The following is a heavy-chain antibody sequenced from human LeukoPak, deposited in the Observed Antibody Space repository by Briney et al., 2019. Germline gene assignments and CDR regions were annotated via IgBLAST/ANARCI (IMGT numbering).Heavy chain of an antibody. CDR3: ARGDYMGFDP. Sequence: GGSLRLSCAASGFAFSTSDMHWVRQAAGQGLEWISGNSKAGDTYYLGSVRGRFTIFRENDENSVYLQMNNLTAGDTAVYYCARGDYMGFDPWGQGTLVTVSS. D-gene: IGHD4-11*01. J-gene: IGHJ5*02. V-gene: IGHV3-13*01. CDR1: GFAFSTSD. CDR2: NSKAGDT.